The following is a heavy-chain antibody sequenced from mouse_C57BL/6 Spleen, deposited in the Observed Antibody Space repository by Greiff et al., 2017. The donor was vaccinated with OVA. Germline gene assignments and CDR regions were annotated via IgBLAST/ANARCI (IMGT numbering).Heavy chain of an antibody. J-gene: IGHJ4*01. CDR2: ISSGGSYT. D-gene: IGHD1-1*01. Sequence: EVQLVESGGDLVKPGGSLKLSCAASGFTFSSYGMSWVRQTPDKRLEWVATISSGGSYTYYPDSVKGRFTISSDNAKNTLYLQMSRLKSEDTAMYYGARHVYGSSFYAMDYWGQGTSVTVSS. CDR1: GFTFSSYG. V-gene: IGHV5-6*01. CDR3: ARHVYGSSFYAMDY.